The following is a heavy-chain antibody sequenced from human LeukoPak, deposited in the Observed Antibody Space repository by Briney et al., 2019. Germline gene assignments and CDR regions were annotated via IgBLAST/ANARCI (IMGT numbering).Heavy chain of an antibody. D-gene: IGHD2-2*01. CDR3: AREGVQGVVVPAATDY. CDR2: NYYSGST. CDR1: GRPISSYY. Sequence: SETLSLTCSVSGRPISSYYWSWIPQPPGKGLEWIGHNYYSGSTYYNPSLKSPVTISLDTSKNQFSLKLSSVNAADTAVYYCAREGVQGVVVPAATDYWGQGTMVTVSS. V-gene: IGHV4-30-4*08. J-gene: IGHJ4*02.